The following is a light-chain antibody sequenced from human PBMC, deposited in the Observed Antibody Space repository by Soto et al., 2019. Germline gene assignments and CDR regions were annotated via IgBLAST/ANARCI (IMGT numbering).Light chain of an antibody. J-gene: IGKJ4*01. V-gene: IGKV1-9*01. CDR3: QQVKSYPFT. CDR1: QGIISY. Sequence: IQLTQSPSSLSASIGDRVTIACRASQGIISYLVWYQQKPGKAPKLLIHDASSLQSGVPSRFSGSGSGTDFTITISNLQPEDFATYYCQQVKSYPFTFGGGTKVEIK. CDR2: DAS.